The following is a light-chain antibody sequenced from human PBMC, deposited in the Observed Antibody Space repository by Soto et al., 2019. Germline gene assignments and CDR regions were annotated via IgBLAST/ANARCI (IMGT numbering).Light chain of an antibody. CDR3: QQYSSKPHT. J-gene: IGKJ2*01. V-gene: IGKV3-20*01. CDR1: QSVSSSY. Sequence: EIVLTQSPGTLSLSPGQRATLSCRASQSVSSSYLAWYQHKCGQAPRLLMFGTGSRATGIPDRFRGTGSGKDFTLIVNKLEPEDFAVYYCQQYSSKPHTFGQGTKVDIK. CDR2: GTG.